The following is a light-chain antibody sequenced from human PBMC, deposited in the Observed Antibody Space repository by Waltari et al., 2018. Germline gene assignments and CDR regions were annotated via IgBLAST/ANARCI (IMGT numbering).Light chain of an antibody. Sequence: EIVLTHSAGTLSLSPGARATLSCRASQSLTKKYLAWYQQKPGQAPRLLISGASSRAAAIPDRFSGSGSGTDFTLTITRLEPEDFAVYYCQQYGSSVMYTFGQGTKLEIK. CDR1: QSLTKKY. J-gene: IGKJ2*01. V-gene: IGKV3-20*01. CDR3: QQYGSSVMYT. CDR2: GAS.